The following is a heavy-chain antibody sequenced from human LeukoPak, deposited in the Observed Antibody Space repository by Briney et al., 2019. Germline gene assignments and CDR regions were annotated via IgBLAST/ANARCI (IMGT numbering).Heavy chain of an antibody. J-gene: IGHJ4*02. CDR3: ARTQRIPMVRGVTYYFDY. CDR2: MNPNSGNT. V-gene: IGHV1-8*01. CDR1: GYTFTSYD. D-gene: IGHD3-10*01. Sequence: GASVKVSSKASGYTFTSYDINWVRQATGQGLGWMGWMNPNSGNTGYAQKFQGRVTMTRNTSISTAYMELSSLTSEDTAVYYCARTQRIPMVRGVTYYFDYWGQGTLVTVSS.